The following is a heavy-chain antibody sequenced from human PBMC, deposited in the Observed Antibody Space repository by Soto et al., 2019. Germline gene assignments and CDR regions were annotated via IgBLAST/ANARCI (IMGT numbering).Heavy chain of an antibody. V-gene: IGHV3-13*01. D-gene: IGHD3-10*01. CDR1: GFTYPSYD. CDR2: MGGAGAR. Sequence: EVQLVQSGGGLAQPGGSLRLSCAAFGFTYPSYDMVWVRHVAGKGLEWVSSMGGAGAREYAGSVRGRCTISGDKPRNSFYLQRDGRGVGDTAVYYCTRGTFGAGMDLGGQGPRVTVSS. CDR3: TRGTFGAGMDL. J-gene: IGHJ6*02.